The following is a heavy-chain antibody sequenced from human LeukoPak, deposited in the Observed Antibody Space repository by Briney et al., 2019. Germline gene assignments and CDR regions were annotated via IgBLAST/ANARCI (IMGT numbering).Heavy chain of an antibody. V-gene: IGHV4-4*02. CDR1: YGSISSTNC. J-gene: IGHJ3*02. CDR2: IYHSGTT. CDR3: ARMDNSGDAFDI. D-gene: IGHD2-2*03. Sequence: SETLSLTCAVSYGSISSTNCWGWVRQPPGKGLEWIGEIYHSGTTNYTPSLKSRVTMSVDKSNNHFSLRLTSVTAADTAIYYCARMDNSGDAFDIWGQGTMVTVSS.